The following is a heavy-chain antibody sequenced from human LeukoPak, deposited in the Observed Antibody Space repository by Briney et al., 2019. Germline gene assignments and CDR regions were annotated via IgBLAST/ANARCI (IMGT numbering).Heavy chain of an antibody. CDR2: IYTSGST. Sequence: SETLSLTCTVSGGSISSGSYYWSWIRQPAGKGLEWIVRIYTSGSTNYNPSLKSRVTMSIDTSKNQFSLKVNSVTAADTAVYYCARGRYLTTGGGAAAGFLDYWGQGTLVTVSS. CDR1: GGSISSGSYY. CDR3: ARGRYLTTGGGAAAGFLDY. D-gene: IGHD6-13*01. J-gene: IGHJ4*02. V-gene: IGHV4-61*02.